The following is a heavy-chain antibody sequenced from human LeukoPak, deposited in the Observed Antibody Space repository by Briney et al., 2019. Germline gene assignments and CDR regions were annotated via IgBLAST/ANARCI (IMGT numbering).Heavy chain of an antibody. J-gene: IGHJ4*02. CDR2: IYYSGST. D-gene: IGHD6-25*01. Sequence: SETLSLTCTVSGGSISSYYWSWIRQPPGKGLEWIGYIYYSGSTNYNPSLKSRVTISVDTSKNQFSLKLSSVTAADTAVYYCARVERRPWSQFDYWGQGTLVTVSS. CDR3: ARVERRPWSQFDY. V-gene: IGHV4-59*12. CDR1: GGSISSYY.